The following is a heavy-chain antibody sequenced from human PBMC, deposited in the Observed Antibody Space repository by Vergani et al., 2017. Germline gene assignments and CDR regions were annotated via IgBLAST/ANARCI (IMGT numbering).Heavy chain of an antibody. CDR1: GFTFDDYA. J-gene: IGHJ6*02. V-gene: IGHV3-9*01. CDR3: AREMRYCSSTSCYVSYYYGMDV. CDR2: ISWNSGSI. Sequence: EVQLVESGGGLVQPGRSLRLSCAASGFTFDDYAMHWVRQAPGKGLEWVSGISWNSGSIGYADSVKGRFTISRDNAKNSLYLQMNSLRAEDTAVYYCAREMRYCSSTSCYVSYYYGMDVWGQGTTVTVSS. D-gene: IGHD2-2*01.